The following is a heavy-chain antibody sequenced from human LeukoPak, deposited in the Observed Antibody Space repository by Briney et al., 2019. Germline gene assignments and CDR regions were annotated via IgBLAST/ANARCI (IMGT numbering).Heavy chain of an antibody. CDR3: ARGVSCTFEN. CDR1: GFAYSTYW. Sequence: GGSLRVSCAASGFAYSTYWMSWVRQAPGKGLEWVANIKQDGSEKYYVDSVKGRFAVSRDNAKNSLSLQMNILRVEDTAVYYCARGVSCTFENWGRGALATVSS. D-gene: IGHD2-15*01. V-gene: IGHV3-7*04. CDR2: IKQDGSEK. J-gene: IGHJ4*02.